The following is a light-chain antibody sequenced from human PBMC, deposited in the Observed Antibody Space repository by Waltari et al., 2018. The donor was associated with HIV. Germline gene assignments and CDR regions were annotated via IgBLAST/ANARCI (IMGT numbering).Light chain of an antibody. J-gene: IGKJ4*01. CDR3: QQYYTIEST. CDR1: RTVYFNSNNQNY. V-gene: IGKV4-1*01. Sequence: DIVMTQSPDSLPVSLGERATMNCRSSRTVYFNSNNQNYLAWYQQKPGQYPKVLIYWASTRASGVPGRFSGSGSGTDFNLTISSLQADDVAVYYCQQYYTIESTFGGGTKVEIK. CDR2: WAS.